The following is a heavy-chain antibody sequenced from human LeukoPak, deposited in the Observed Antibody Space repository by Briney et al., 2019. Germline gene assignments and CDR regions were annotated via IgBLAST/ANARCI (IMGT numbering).Heavy chain of an antibody. V-gene: IGHV3-7*01. J-gene: IGHJ4*02. D-gene: IGHD3-10*01. CDR3: ARDLVRHGSGTFDY. CDR1: GFTFSSYW. CDR2: IKQDGSEK. Sequence: GGSLRLSCAASGFTFSSYWMSWVRQAPGKGLEWVANIKQDGSEKYYADSVKGRFTISRDNVKNSLYLQMNSLRAEDTAVYYCARDLVRHGSGTFDYWGQGTLVTVSS.